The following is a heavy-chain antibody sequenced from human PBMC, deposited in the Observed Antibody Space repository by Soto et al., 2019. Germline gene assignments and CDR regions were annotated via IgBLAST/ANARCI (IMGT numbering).Heavy chain of an antibody. D-gene: IGHD2-15*01. V-gene: IGHV4-59*08. CDR2: IYYSGST. CDR1: GGSISSYY. J-gene: IGHJ4*02. Sequence: SETLSLTRTVSGGSISSYYWSWIRQPPGKGLEWIGYIYYSGSTNYNPPLKSRVTISVDTSKNQFSLKLSSVTAADTAVYYCARHTPAISISDHWGQGTLVTVSS. CDR3: ARHTPAISISDH.